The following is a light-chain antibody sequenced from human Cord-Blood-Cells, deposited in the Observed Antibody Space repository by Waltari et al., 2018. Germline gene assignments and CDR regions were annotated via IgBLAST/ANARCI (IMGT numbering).Light chain of an antibody. CDR1: SSDVCGSNY. CDR3: CSDAGSYTLV. Sequence: QSALTQPRSVSGSPGQSVTISCTGTSSDVCGSNYVSWYQQHPGKAPKLMIYDVSKRPYVVPDRCFASKYSNTASLTISGIQAEDGADYYCCSDAGSYTLVFGGGTKLTVL. CDR2: DVS. J-gene: IGLJ3*02. V-gene: IGLV2-11*01.